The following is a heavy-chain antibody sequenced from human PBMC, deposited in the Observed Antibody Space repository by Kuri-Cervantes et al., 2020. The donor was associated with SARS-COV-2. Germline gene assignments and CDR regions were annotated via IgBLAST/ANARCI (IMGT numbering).Heavy chain of an antibody. CDR3: ARLVPYYDFWSGSYYFDY. D-gene: IGHD3-3*01. V-gene: IGHV4-39*01. Sequence: ETLSLTCTVSGGSISSSSYYWGWIRQPPGKGLEWIGSIYYSGSTYYNPSLKSRVTISVDTSKNQFSLKLSSATAADTAVYYCARLVPYYDFWSGSYYFDYWGQGTLVTVSS. J-gene: IGHJ4*02. CDR2: IYYSGST. CDR1: GGSISSSSYY.